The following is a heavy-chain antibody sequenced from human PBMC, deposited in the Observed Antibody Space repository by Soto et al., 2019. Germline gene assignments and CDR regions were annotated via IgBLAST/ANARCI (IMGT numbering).Heavy chain of an antibody. J-gene: IGHJ4*02. D-gene: IGHD3-10*01. CDR3: AREGGSMVRGVIMPSFDY. Sequence: GGSLRLSCAASGFTFSSYWMHWVRQAPGKGLVWVSRINSDGSSTSYADSVKGRFTISRDNAKNTLCLQMNSLRAEDTAVYYCAREGGSMVRGVIMPSFDYWGQGTLVTVSS. CDR2: INSDGSST. CDR1: GFTFSSYW. V-gene: IGHV3-74*01.